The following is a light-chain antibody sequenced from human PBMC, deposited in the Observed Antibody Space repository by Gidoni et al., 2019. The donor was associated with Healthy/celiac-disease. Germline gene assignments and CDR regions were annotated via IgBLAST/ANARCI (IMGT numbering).Light chain of an antibody. Sequence: DIVMPQSPDSLAVSLGERATINCKSSQSVLYSSNNKNYLAWYQQKPGQPPKLLIYWASTRESGVPDRFSGSGSGTDFTLTISSLQAEDVAVYYCQQYYSTLGGTFXQXTKVEIK. J-gene: IGKJ1*01. V-gene: IGKV4-1*01. CDR1: QSVLYSSNNKNY. CDR3: QQYYSTLGGT. CDR2: WAS.